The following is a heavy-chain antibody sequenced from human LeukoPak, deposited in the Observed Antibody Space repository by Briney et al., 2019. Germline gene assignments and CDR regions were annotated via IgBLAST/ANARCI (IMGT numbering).Heavy chain of an antibody. CDR3: ARGFKWELLKGHFDY. J-gene: IGHJ4*02. CDR1: GYTFTGYY. CDR2: NNPNSGGT. D-gene: IGHD1-26*01. V-gene: IGHV1-2*02. Sequence: ASVKVSCKASGYTFTGYYMHWVRQARGQGLEWMGWNNPNSGGTNYAQKFQGRVTMTRDTSISTAYMELSRLRSDDTAVYYCARGFKWELLKGHFDYWGQGTLVTVSS.